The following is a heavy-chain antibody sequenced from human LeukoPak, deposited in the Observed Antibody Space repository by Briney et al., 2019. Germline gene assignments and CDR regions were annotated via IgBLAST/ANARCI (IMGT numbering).Heavy chain of an antibody. Sequence: GGSLRLSCATSGFSFDTYNFNWVRQAPGKGLELVSATSGSGYNTFYTDSVKGRFTISRDNSRNTLYLQVNSLRAEDTAVYFCAKDRTGMTGADWFDPWGQGTLVTVSS. J-gene: IGHJ5*02. D-gene: IGHD1-1*01. CDR1: GFSFDTYN. V-gene: IGHV3-23*01. CDR3: AKDRTGMTGADWFDP. CDR2: TSGSGYNT.